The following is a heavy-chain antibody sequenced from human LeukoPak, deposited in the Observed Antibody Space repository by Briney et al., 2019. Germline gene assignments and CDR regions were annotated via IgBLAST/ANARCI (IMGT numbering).Heavy chain of an antibody. Sequence: GESLKISCKGSGYSFTNNWIGWVRQMPGKGLEWMGIIYPGDSDTRYSPSFQGQVTISADKSISTAYPQWSSLKASDTAMYYCASGIRGYSYGSDYWGQGTLVTVSS. D-gene: IGHD5-18*01. J-gene: IGHJ4*02. V-gene: IGHV5-51*01. CDR3: ASGIRGYSYGSDY. CDR2: IYPGDSDT. CDR1: GYSFTNNW.